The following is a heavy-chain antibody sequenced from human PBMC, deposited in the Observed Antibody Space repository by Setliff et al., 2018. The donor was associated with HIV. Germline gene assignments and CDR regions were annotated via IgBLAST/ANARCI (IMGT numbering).Heavy chain of an antibody. V-gene: IGHV1-2*02. CDR2: ISPKYGGT. CDR3: ARDPGYKSTWYGVFDI. J-gene: IGHJ3*02. Sequence: ASVKVSCKASGYSFSDYYIHWVRQAPGHGFQWMGWISPKYGGTNYAQKFQGRVNMTRDTSISTTYMELSRPRSDDTAVYYCARDPGYKSTWYGVFDIWGQGTMVTVSS. CDR1: GYSFSDYY. D-gene: IGHD6-13*01.